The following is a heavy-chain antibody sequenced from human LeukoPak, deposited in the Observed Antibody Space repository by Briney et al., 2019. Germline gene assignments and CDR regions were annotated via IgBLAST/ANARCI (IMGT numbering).Heavy chain of an antibody. J-gene: IGHJ5*02. V-gene: IGHV6-1*01. CDR2: TYYRSTWYN. Sequence: SQTLSLTCAISGDIVSSNSVTWNWIRQSPSRGLEWLVRTYYRSTWYNDYAVSVRGRITVNPDTSKTQFSLHLNSVTPEDTAVYYCARRLTQYDCFDPWGQGILVTVSS. CDR3: ARRLTQYDCFDP. CDR1: GDIVSSNSVT. D-gene: IGHD2-2*01.